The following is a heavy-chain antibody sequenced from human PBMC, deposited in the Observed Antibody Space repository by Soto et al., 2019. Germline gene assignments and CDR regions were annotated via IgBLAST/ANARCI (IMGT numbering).Heavy chain of an antibody. CDR3: ARAPRCCYYYYDGIDV. Sequence: QVQLQESGPGLVKPSQTLSLTCTVSGGSISSGGYYWSWIRQHPGKGLEWIGYIYYSGSTYYNPHLKSRVTISADKSKNQFPLKLSSVTAADTAVYYCARAPRCCYYYYDGIDVWGQGTTVTVSS. V-gene: IGHV4-31*03. CDR2: IYYSGST. CDR1: GGSISSGGYY. J-gene: IGHJ6*02.